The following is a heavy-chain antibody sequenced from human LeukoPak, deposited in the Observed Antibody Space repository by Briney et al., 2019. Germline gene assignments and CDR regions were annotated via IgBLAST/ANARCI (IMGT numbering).Heavy chain of an antibody. Sequence: PGGSLRLSCAASGFTFDDYAMHWVRQAPGKGLEWVSGISWNSGSIGYADSVKGRFTISRDNAKNSLYLQMNSLRAEDTALYYCAKAFSGSWYYYDSGGYYFDYWGQGTLVTVSS. CDR3: AKAFSGSWYYYDSGGYYFDY. CDR1: GFTFDDYA. V-gene: IGHV3-9*01. CDR2: ISWNSGSI. D-gene: IGHD3-22*01. J-gene: IGHJ4*02.